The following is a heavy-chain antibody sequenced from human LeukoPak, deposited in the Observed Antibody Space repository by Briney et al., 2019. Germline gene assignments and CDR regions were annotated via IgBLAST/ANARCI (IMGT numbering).Heavy chain of an antibody. D-gene: IGHD3-10*01. J-gene: IGHJ3*02. CDR3: AAKAYYYGSGSYRAFDI. CDR1: GYTLTELS. CDR2: FDPEDGET. Sequence: ASVKVSCKVSGYTLTELSMPWVRQAPGKGLVWMGGFDPEDGETIYAQKFQGRVTMTEDTSTDTAYMGLSSLRSEDTAVYYCAAKAYYYGSGSYRAFDIWGQGTMVTVSS. V-gene: IGHV1-24*01.